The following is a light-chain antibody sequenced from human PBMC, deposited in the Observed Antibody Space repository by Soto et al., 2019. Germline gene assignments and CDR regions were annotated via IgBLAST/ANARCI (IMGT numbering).Light chain of an antibody. V-gene: IGKV3-15*01. CDR3: QQYNNWASIT. J-gene: IGKJ5*01. CDR1: QSVSSD. Sequence: EIVMTQSPAILSVSPGDRATLSCRAGQSVSSDLAWYHQKPGQAPRLLIYGASTRATGIPARFSGSGSGTEFTLTISSLQSEDFAVYYCQQYNNWASITFGQGTRLEIK. CDR2: GAS.